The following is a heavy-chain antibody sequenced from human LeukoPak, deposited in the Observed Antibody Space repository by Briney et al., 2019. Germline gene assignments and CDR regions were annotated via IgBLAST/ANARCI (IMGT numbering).Heavy chain of an antibody. CDR1: GYTFTSYD. CDR3: ARDALYSYSPPGDY. CDR2: MNPNSGNT. V-gene: IGHV1-8*01. J-gene: IGHJ4*02. D-gene: IGHD1-26*01. Sequence: ASVKVSRKASGYTFTSYDINWVRQATGQGLEWMGWMNPNSGNTGYAQKFQGRVTMTRNTSISTAYMELSSLRSEDTAVYYCARDALYSYSPPGDYWGQGTLVTVSS.